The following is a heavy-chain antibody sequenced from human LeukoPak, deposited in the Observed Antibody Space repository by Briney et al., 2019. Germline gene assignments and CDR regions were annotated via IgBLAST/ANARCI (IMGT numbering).Heavy chain of an antibody. D-gene: IGHD3-10*01. V-gene: IGHV4-34*01. CDR3: ARGRYYGSGSHWYFDL. Sequence: SEALSLTCAVYGGSFSSYYWSWIRQPPGKGLQWIGGIKHSGGTNYNPSLKSRVIISIDTSKNQFSLKVTSVTAADTAVYYCARGRYYGSGSHWYFDLWGRDTLVTVSS. J-gene: IGHJ2*01. CDR2: IKHSGGT. CDR1: GGSFSSYY.